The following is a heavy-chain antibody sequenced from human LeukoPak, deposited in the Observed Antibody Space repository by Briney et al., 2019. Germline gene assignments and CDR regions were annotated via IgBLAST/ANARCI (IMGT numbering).Heavy chain of an antibody. CDR1: GGSIRSYY. J-gene: IGHJ6*03. D-gene: IGHD4-17*01. CDR2: IYSSGST. Sequence: SETLSLTCTVSGGSIRSYYWSWIRQPPGKGLEWIGYIYSSGSTNYNPSLKSRVTISVDTSKNQFSLKLSSVTAADTAVYYCARSNYGDYGGKEEYYYMDVWGKGTTVTVSS. CDR3: ARSNYGDYGGKEEYYYMDV. V-gene: IGHV4-59*08.